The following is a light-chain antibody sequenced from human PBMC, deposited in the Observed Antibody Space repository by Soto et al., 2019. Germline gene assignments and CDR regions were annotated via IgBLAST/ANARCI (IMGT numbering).Light chain of an antibody. J-gene: IGKJ1*01. CDR2: KAS. CDR1: QSVSNW. Sequence: DIKMTQSPSTLSASVGDRVTITCRASQSVSNWLAWYQQKPVKAPKILIYKASSLESGVPSRFSGSGSGTEFTLTISSLRPDDFATYYCQHYNGYRWTFGQGTKVDI. V-gene: IGKV1-5*03. CDR3: QHYNGYRWT.